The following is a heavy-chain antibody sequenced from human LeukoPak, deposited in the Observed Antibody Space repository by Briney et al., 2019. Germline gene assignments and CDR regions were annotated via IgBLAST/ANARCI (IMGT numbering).Heavy chain of an antibody. Sequence: SGTLSLTCAVSGGSISSSNWWSWVRQPPGKGLEWIGEIYHSGSTNYNPSLKSRVTISVDKSKNQFSLKLSSVTAADTAVYYCAGTNGGYSYGNYFDYWGQGTLVTVSS. V-gene: IGHV4-4*02. CDR3: AGTNGGYSYGNYFDY. CDR1: GGSISSSNW. CDR2: IYHSGST. J-gene: IGHJ4*02. D-gene: IGHD5-18*01.